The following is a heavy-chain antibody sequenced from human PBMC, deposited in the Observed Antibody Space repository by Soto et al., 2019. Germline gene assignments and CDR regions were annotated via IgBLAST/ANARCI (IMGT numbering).Heavy chain of an antibody. D-gene: IGHD2-15*01. V-gene: IGHV4-34*01. CDR1: GGSFSGYY. CDR2: INHSGST. J-gene: IGHJ1*01. Sequence: SSETLSLTCAVYGGSFSGYYWNWIRQPPGKGLEWIGEINHSGSTNYNPSLKSRVTILVDTSKNQFSLKLSSVTAADTAVYYCARHNSVLTEYFQHWGQGTLVTVSS. CDR3: ARHNSVLTEYFQH.